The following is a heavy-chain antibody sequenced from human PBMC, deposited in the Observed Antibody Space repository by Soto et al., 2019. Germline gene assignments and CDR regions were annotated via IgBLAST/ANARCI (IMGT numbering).Heavy chain of an antibody. CDR1: GYSLKTYS. CDR2: INAGSGDT. CDR3: ARNRLLWYEDFDP. D-gene: IGHD2-21*01. V-gene: IGHV1-3*01. Sequence: QVQLVQSGAEVKKPGASVKVSCEASGYSLKTYSIHWVRQAPGQRLEWMGSINAGSGDTKYSPQFQGRVTITRDTTATTAYMEMRSLRSEDTAVYYCARNRLLWYEDFDPWGQGTLVTVSS. J-gene: IGHJ5*02.